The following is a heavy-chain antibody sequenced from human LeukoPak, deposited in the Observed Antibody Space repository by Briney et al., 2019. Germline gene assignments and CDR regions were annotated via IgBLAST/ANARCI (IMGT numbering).Heavy chain of an antibody. CDR3: ARVVAWVTGGDY. D-gene: IGHD2-21*02. Sequence: ASVKVSCKASGYTFTSYDINWVRQATGQGLEWMGWISAYNGNTNYAQKLQGRVTMTTDTSTSTAYMELRSLRSDDTAVYYCARVVAWVTGGDYWGQGTLVTVSS. CDR2: ISAYNGNT. J-gene: IGHJ4*02. CDR1: GYTFTSYD. V-gene: IGHV1-18*01.